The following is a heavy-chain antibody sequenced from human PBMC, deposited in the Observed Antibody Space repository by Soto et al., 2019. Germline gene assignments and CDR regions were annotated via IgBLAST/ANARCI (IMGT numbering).Heavy chain of an antibody. J-gene: IGHJ4*02. D-gene: IGHD1-26*01. V-gene: IGHV1-18*01. Sequence: QVQLVQSGAEVKKPGASVKVSCKASGYTFTSYGISWVRQAPGQGLEWMGWISAYNGNTNYAQKGQGRVTLTTDTSTSTADMELRSLRSDDTAVYYCARDRGSYALDYWGQGTLVTVSS. CDR3: ARDRGSYALDY. CDR1: GYTFTSYG. CDR2: ISAYNGNT.